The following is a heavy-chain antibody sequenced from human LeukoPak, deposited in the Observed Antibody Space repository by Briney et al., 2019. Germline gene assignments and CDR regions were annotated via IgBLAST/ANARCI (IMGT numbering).Heavy chain of an antibody. CDR2: IWYDGSNK. Sequence: QAGGSLRLSCAASGFTFSSYGMHWVRQAPGKGLEWVAVIWYDGSNKYYADSVKGRFTISRDNSKNTPYLQMNSLRAEDTAVYYCARDGRSSWPFFDYWGQGTLVTVSS. J-gene: IGHJ4*02. V-gene: IGHV3-33*01. CDR3: ARDGRSSWPFFDY. D-gene: IGHD6-13*01. CDR1: GFTFSSYG.